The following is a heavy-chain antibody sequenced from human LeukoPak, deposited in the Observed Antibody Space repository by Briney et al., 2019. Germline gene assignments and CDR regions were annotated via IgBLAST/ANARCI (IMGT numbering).Heavy chain of an antibody. CDR1: GDSVSRNSAA. D-gene: IGHD6-19*01. J-gene: IGHJ4*02. CDR2: TYYRSKWYN. CDR3: ARDRGGWYLIDY. V-gene: IGHV6-1*01. Sequence: SQTLTLTCALSGDSVSRNSAACHWGSQSPSRGLEWLGRTYYRSKWYNDYAVSVKSRITINPDTSKNQFSLQLNSVTPEDTAVYYCARDRGGWYLIDYWGQGTLVTVSS.